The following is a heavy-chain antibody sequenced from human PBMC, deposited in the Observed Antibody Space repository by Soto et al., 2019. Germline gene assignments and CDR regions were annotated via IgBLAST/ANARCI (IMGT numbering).Heavy chain of an antibody. V-gene: IGHV1-69*13. CDR1: GGTFSSYA. CDR3: ARDISPAVGIAAAVSGDNWFDP. CDR2: IIPIFGTA. J-gene: IGHJ5*02. Sequence: ASVKVSCKASGGTFSSYAISWVRQAPGQGLEWTGGIIPIFGTANYAQKFQGRVTITADESTSTAYMELSSLRSEDTAVYYCARDISPAVGIAAAVSGDNWFDPWGQGTLVTVSS. D-gene: IGHD6-13*01.